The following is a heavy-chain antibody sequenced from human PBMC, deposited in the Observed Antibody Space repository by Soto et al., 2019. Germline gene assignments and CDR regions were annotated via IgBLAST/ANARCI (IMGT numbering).Heavy chain of an antibody. V-gene: IGHV4-30-4*01. J-gene: IGHJ5*02. Sequence: SETLSLTCTVSGGSISSGDYYWSWIRQPPGKGLEWIGYIYYSGSTYYNPSLKSRVTISVDTSKNQFSLKLSSVTAADAAVYYCAAHYCSGGSCYILPWGQGTLVTVSS. CDR2: IYYSGST. CDR1: GGSISSGDYY. D-gene: IGHD2-15*01. CDR3: AAHYCSGGSCYILP.